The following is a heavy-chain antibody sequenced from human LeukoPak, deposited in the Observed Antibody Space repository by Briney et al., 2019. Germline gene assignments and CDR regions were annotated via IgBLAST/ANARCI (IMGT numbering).Heavy chain of an antibody. CDR3: ARDDYFGVVAY. D-gene: IGHD3-3*01. CDR2: IRNDGSNK. CDR1: GFIFSSYG. V-gene: IGHV3-30*02. J-gene: IGHJ4*02. Sequence: GGSLRLSCAASGFIFSSYGMHWVRQAPGKGLEWVAFIRNDGSNKYYADSVKGRFTISRDNSKNTLYLQMNSLRAEDTAVYYCARDDYFGVVAYWGQGTLVTVSS.